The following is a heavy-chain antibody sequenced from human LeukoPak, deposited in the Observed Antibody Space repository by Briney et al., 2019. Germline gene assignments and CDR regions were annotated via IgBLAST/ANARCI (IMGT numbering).Heavy chain of an antibody. J-gene: IGHJ4*02. Sequence: PGRSLRLSCAASGFTFSSYGMHWVRQAPGKGLEWVAVIWYDGSNKYYVDSVKGRFTISRDNSKNTLYLQMNSLRAEDTAVYYCARDRIVVIPTYRMDVWGQGTLVTVSS. CDR2: IWYDGSNK. V-gene: IGHV3-33*01. CDR3: ARDRIVVIPTYRMDV. D-gene: IGHD2-2*01. CDR1: GFTFSSYG.